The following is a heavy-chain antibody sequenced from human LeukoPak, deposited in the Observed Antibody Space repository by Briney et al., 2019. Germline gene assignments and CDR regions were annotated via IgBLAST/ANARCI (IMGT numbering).Heavy chain of an antibody. CDR3: ARDETTVTSHFDY. CDR1: GFTFSSYG. CDR2: IWYDGSNK. J-gene: IGHJ4*02. Sequence: PGRSLRLSCAASGFTFSSYGVHWVRQAPGKGLEWVAVIWYDGSNKYYADSVKGRVTISRDNSKNTLYLQMNSLRAEDTAVYYCARDETTVTSHFDYWGQGTLVTVSS. D-gene: IGHD4-17*01. V-gene: IGHV3-33*01.